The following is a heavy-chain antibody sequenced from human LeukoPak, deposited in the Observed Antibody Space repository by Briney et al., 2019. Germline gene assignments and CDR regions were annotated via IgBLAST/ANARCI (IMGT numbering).Heavy chain of an antibody. CDR2: ISGSGGST. D-gene: IGHD1-7*01. CDR1: GFTFSSYG. CDR3: AKDGKTRNWNYFQAKPVY. J-gene: IGHJ4*02. V-gene: IGHV3-23*01. Sequence: GGSLRLSCAASGFTFSSYGMSWVRQAPGKGLEWVSAISGSGGSTYYADSVKGRFTISRDNSKNTLYLQMNSLRAEDTAVYYCAKDGKTRNWNYFQAKPVYWGQGTLVTVSS.